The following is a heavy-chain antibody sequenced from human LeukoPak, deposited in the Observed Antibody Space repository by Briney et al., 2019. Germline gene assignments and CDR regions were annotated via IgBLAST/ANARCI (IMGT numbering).Heavy chain of an antibody. D-gene: IGHD3-22*01. CDR3: ARRAYSRAYYYFDY. J-gene: IGHJ4*02. V-gene: IGHV4-59*01. Sequence: TSETLSLTCTVPGGSISSYYWSWIRQPPGKGPEWIGYIFYSGSTNYNPSLQSRVTISIDTSKNQFSLKLSFVTAADTAVYYCARRAYSRAYYYFDYWGQGTLVTVSS. CDR1: GGSISSYY. CDR2: IFYSGST.